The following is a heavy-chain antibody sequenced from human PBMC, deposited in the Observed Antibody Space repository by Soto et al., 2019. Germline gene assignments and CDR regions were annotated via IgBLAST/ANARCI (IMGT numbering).Heavy chain of an antibody. D-gene: IGHD4-4*01. Sequence: SETLSLTCTVSGGSISSYYWSWIRQPRGKGLEWIGYIYYSGSTNYNHSLKSRVTISVDTSKNQFSLKLSSVTAADTAVYYCARDFNGGNYEIYYYGMDVWGQGTTVTSP. CDR3: ARDFNGGNYEIYYYGMDV. CDR2: IYYSGST. J-gene: IGHJ6*02. V-gene: IGHV4-59*01. CDR1: GGSISSYY.